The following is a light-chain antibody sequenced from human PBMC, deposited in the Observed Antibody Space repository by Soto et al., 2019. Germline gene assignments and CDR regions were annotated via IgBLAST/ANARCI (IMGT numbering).Light chain of an antibody. J-gene: IGKJ5*01. V-gene: IGKV3-11*01. Sequence: EVVLAQSPGTLSLSPGERATLSCRASQSFRSLLAWYQQKPGQAPRLLIYDAYNRATGIPPRFSGSGSGTDFTLTISSLEPEDSAVYYCQQRHMWPITFGQGTRLEIK. CDR3: QQRHMWPIT. CDR2: DAY. CDR1: QSFRSL.